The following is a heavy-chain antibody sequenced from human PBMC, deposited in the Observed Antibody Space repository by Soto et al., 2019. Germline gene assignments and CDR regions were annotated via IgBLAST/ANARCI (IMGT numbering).Heavy chain of an antibody. V-gene: IGHV3-64*01. CDR2: ISSNGGST. D-gene: IGHD3-22*01. CDR3: ASMGSSGYWFDY. Sequence: AGGSLILSCAASGFTFSSYAMHWVRQAPGKGLEYVSAISSNGGSTYYANSVKGRFTISRDNSKNTLYLQMGSLRAEDMAVYYCASMGSSGYWFDYWGQGTLVTVSS. J-gene: IGHJ4*02. CDR1: GFTFSSYA.